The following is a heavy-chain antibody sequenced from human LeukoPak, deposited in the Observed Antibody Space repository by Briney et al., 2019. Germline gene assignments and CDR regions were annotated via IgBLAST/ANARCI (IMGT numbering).Heavy chain of an antibody. J-gene: IGHJ5*02. CDR1: GDSISSGGYF. Sequence: SETLSLTCAVSGDSISSGGYFWSWIWQPPGKGLEWIGNIYYSGSTNYNSSLKSRVTISVDTSKNQFSLKLSSVIAADTAVYYCARGRDRRDLLSPFDPWGQGTLVTVSS. CDR3: ARGRDRRDLLSPFDP. V-gene: IGHV4-61*08. CDR2: IYYSGST. D-gene: IGHD2-15*01.